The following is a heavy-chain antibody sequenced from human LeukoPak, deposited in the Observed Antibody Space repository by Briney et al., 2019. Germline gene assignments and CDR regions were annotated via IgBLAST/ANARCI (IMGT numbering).Heavy chain of an antibody. CDR1: GGSISSSSYY. CDR3: ARRDSGYAPTALQE. J-gene: IGHJ1*01. CDR2: VDDTGST. V-gene: IGHV4-39*07. Sequence: SSETLSLTCTVSGGSISSSSYYWGWIRQPPGKGLEWIGEVDDTGSTNYNPSLKSRATISADTPKRQFSLTLPSVTAADTAVYYCARRDSGYAPTALQEWGQGTLVTVSA. D-gene: IGHD5-12*01.